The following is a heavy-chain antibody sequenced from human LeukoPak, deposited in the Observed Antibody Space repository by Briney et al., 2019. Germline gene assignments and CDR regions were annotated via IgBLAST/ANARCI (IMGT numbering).Heavy chain of an antibody. CDR1: GGSISSSSYY. CDR3: ARHGIAAADY. Sequence: SETLSLTCTVSGGSISSSSYYWGWIRQPPGKGLEWIGSIYYSGSTYYNPSLKSRVTVSVDTSKNQFSLKLSSVTAADTAVYYCARHGIAAADYWGQGTLVTVSS. V-gene: IGHV4-39*01. D-gene: IGHD6-13*01. J-gene: IGHJ4*02. CDR2: IYYSGST.